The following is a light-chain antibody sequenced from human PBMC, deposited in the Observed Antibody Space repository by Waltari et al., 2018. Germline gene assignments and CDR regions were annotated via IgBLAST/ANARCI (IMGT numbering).Light chain of an antibody. V-gene: IGKV3-20*01. Sequence: EIVLTQSPGTLSLSPGERATLSCRASQSVSSSYLAWYQQKPGQAPRLLIYGASSRATGIPDRFSGSGSGTDFTLTISRLEPEDFAVYYCQQDGSSPTSPTFGGGTKVEIK. J-gene: IGKJ4*01. CDR1: QSVSSSY. CDR2: GAS. CDR3: QQDGSSPTSPT.